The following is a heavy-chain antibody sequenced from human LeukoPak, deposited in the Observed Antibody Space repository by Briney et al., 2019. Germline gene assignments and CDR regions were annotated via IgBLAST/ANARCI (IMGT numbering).Heavy chain of an antibody. CDR1: GFTFSSYS. CDR2: ISSSSSYI. Sequence: GGSLRLSCAASGFTFSSYSMNWVRQAPGKGLEWVSSISSSSSYIYYADSVKGRFTISRDNAKNSLYLQMNSLRAEDTAVYYCAKDHVYYYYYMDVWGKGTTVTVSS. V-gene: IGHV3-21*01. J-gene: IGHJ6*03. CDR3: AKDHVYYYYYMDV.